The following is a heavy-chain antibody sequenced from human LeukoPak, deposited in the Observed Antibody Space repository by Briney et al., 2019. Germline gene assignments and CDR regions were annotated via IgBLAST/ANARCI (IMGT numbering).Heavy chain of an antibody. J-gene: IGHJ4*02. Sequence: SGPALVKPTQTLTLTCTFAGFSLSTSGMCVSWIRQPPGKALEWLALIDWDDDKYYRTSLKTRLTISKDTSKNQVVLTMTHMDPVDTATYYCARIVGDSSGSYPPFDYWGQGTLVTVSS. CDR3: ARIVGDSSGSYPPFDY. CDR2: IDWDDDK. V-gene: IGHV2-70*01. D-gene: IGHD6-19*01. CDR1: GFSLSTSGMC.